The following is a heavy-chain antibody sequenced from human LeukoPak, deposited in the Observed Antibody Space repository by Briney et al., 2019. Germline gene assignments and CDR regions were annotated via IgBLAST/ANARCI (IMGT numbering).Heavy chain of an antibody. CDR2: IIPVFGTA. D-gene: IGHD5-24*01. CDR3: ARAPGEMATTFDY. Sequence: ASVKVSCEAPGGTFSSYAISWVRQAPGQGLEWMGGIIPVFGTANYAQKFQGRVTITADESTSTAYMELSSLRSEDTAVYYCARAPGEMATTFDYWGQGTLVTVSS. CDR1: GGTFSSYA. V-gene: IGHV1-69*13. J-gene: IGHJ4*02.